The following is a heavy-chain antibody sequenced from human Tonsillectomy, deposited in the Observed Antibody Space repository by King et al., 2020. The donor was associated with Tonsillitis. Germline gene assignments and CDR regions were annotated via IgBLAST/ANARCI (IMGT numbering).Heavy chain of an antibody. CDR1: GYTFTSYG. CDR2: ISAYNGNT. CDR3: GTGRRPGFLDY. Sequence: QLVQSGTEVKKPGASVKVSCRASGYTFTSYGVNWVRQAPGQGLEWMGWISAYNGNTNYAQNLQGRVTMTTDTSTSTAYMELRSLKSDDTAVYYCGTGRRPGFLDYWGQGTLVTVSS. J-gene: IGHJ4*02. D-gene: IGHD3-10*01. V-gene: IGHV1-18*01.